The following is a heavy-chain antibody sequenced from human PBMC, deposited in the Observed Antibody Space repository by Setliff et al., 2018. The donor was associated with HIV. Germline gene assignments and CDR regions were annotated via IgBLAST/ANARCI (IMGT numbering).Heavy chain of an antibody. CDR3: AREERKAPAGSGYYYDGMDV. V-gene: IGHV4-61*02. CDR1: GGGISSDNYY. J-gene: IGHJ6*02. Sequence: PSETLSLSCPVSGGGISSDNYYWGWIRQQAGKGLELIGRMYTSGSTNYNPSLKSRVTISVDTSKRQFSLKLSSVTAADTAVYYCAREERKAPAGSGYYYDGMDVWGHGTKVTVSS. D-gene: IGHD6-13*01. CDR2: MYTSGST.